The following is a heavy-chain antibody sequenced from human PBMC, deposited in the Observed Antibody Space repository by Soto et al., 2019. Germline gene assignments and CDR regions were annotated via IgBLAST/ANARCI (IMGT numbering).Heavy chain of an antibody. Sequence: PGGSLRLSCVVSGFTFSHYDMSWVRQAPGKGLEWVAYICNTGTTVNYPPSLKGRFTISRDNAKNSLFLEVTSLTAEDTAVYYCGRGYYDSSAYHLVDYWGPGTPVTVSS. CDR2: ICNTGTTV. CDR1: GFTFSHYD. D-gene: IGHD3-22*01. V-gene: IGHV3-48*03. CDR3: GRGYYDSSAYHLVDY. J-gene: IGHJ4*02.